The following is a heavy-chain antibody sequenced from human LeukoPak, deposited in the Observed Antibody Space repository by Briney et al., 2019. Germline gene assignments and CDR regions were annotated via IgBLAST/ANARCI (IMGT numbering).Heavy chain of an antibody. Sequence: GGSLRLSCAASGFTFSSYWMGWVRQAPGKRLEWVANMNIDGSEKYYADSAKGRFTISKDNARNSVYLQMNSLRVEDTAVYYCARDPVEWELLLDYWGQGTLVTVSS. V-gene: IGHV3-7*01. CDR3: ARDPVEWELLLDY. J-gene: IGHJ4*02. D-gene: IGHD1-26*01. CDR2: MNIDGSEK. CDR1: GFTFSSYW.